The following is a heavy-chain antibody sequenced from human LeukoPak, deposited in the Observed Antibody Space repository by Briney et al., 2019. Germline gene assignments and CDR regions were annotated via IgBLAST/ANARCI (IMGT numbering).Heavy chain of an antibody. CDR1: GLTFSSYG. D-gene: IGHD2-21*02. CDR3: AKDALHCGGDCYHPGAFDI. CDR2: ISYDGSNK. V-gene: IGHV3-30*18. J-gene: IGHJ3*02. Sequence: PSGRSLRLSCAASGLTFSSYGMHWVRQALGKGLEWVAVISYDGSNKYYADSVKGRFTISRDNSKNTLYLQMNSLRAEDTAVYYCAKDALHCGGDCYHPGAFDIWGQGTMVTVSS.